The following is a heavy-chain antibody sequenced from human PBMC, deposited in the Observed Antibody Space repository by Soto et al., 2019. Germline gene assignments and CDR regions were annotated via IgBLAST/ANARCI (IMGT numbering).Heavy chain of an antibody. V-gene: IGHV3-30-3*01. Sequence: GGSLRLSCAASGFTFSSYAMHWVRQAPGKGLEWVAVISYDGSNKYYADSVKGRFTISRDNSKNTLNLQMNSLRAEDTAVYYCARDQSYYYDSSGYSPMGYWGQGTLVTVSS. CDR1: GFTFSSYA. CDR3: ARDQSYYYDSSGYSPMGY. J-gene: IGHJ4*02. CDR2: ISYDGSNK. D-gene: IGHD3-22*01.